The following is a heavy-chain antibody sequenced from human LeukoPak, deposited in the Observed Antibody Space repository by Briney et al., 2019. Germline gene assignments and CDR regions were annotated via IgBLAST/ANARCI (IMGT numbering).Heavy chain of an antibody. V-gene: IGHV3-43*02. CDR2: ISGDVGRT. D-gene: IGHD2-15*01. Sequence: GGSLRLSCAASGFIFDDYAMHGVRQVPGKGLEWVSLISGDVGRTFYEDSVKGRFTVSRDNSKNIMYLQMSGLRTEDTALYYCAKDRYCSGGTCSGGFDYWGQGTLVTVSS. CDR1: GFIFDDYA. CDR3: AKDRYCSGGTCSGGFDY. J-gene: IGHJ4*02.